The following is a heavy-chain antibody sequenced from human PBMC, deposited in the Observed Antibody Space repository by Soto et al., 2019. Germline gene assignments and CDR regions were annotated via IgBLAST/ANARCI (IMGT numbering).Heavy chain of an antibody. CDR3: ARGQPRMTTVAHNWFDP. D-gene: IGHD4-17*01. CDR2: IYYSGST. Sequence: QVQLQESGPGLVKPSQTLSLTCTVSGGSISSGGYYWSWIRQHPGKGLEWIGYIYYSGSTYYNPSLKSRVTISVDTSKNQFSLKLSSVTAADTAVYYCARGQPRMTTVAHNWFDPWGQGTLVTVSS. V-gene: IGHV4-31*03. CDR1: GGSISSGGYY. J-gene: IGHJ5*02.